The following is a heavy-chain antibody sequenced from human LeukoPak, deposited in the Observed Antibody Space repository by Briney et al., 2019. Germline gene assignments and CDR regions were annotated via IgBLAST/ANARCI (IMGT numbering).Heavy chain of an antibody. D-gene: IGHD6-13*01. CDR3: ARGSRLGTQQLVHLDF. CDR2: IHPGDSDT. Sequence: GESLKISCKGSGCSFTSQWIGWVRQTPGKGLEWMGIIHPGDSDTRYSPSFQGQVTISDDKSISTAYLQWSSLKASDSAMYYCARGSRLGTQQLVHLDFWGQGTLVTVSS. J-gene: IGHJ4*02. V-gene: IGHV5-51*01. CDR1: GCSFTSQW.